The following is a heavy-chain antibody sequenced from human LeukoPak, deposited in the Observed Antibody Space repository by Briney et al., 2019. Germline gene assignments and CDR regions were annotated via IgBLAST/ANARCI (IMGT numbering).Heavy chain of an antibody. CDR2: IDQDGSGK. Sequence: PGGSLRPSCAASGFTFSGNWMSWVRQAPGKGLEWLANIDQDGSGKYYMDSVKGRFTISRDNAKNSLYLQMNSLRAEDTAVYYCARDAKYYHDSSGYYWGQGTLVTVSS. CDR1: GFTFSGNW. D-gene: IGHD3-22*01. V-gene: IGHV3-7*01. CDR3: ARDAKYYHDSSGYY. J-gene: IGHJ4*02.